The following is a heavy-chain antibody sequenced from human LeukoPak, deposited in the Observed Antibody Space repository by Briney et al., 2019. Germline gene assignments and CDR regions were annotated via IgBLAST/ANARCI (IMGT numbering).Heavy chain of an antibody. Sequence: GGSLRLSCAASGFTFNDYYMSWIRQAPGKGLEWVSYISSSGSTIYYADSVKGRFTISRDNAKNSLYLQMNSLRAEDTAVYYCARGIYDYLYYYYYMDVWGKGTTVTVSS. CDR1: GFTFNDYY. CDR2: ISSSGSTI. D-gene: IGHD5/OR15-5a*01. CDR3: ARGIYDYLYYYYYMDV. V-gene: IGHV3-11*01. J-gene: IGHJ6*03.